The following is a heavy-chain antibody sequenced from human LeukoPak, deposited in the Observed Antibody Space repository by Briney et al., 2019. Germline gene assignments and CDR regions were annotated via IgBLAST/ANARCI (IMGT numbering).Heavy chain of an antibody. J-gene: IGHJ4*02. CDR2: IKQDGSEK. D-gene: IGHD5-24*01. Sequence: GGSLRLSCAASGFTFSSYWMSWVRQAPGKGLEWVANIKQDGSEKYYVDSVKGRFTISRDNAKNSLYLQMNSLRAEDTAVYYCARDPDGYNQGYYFDYWGQGTLVTVSS. CDR3: ARDPDGYNQGYYFDY. CDR1: GFTFSSYW. V-gene: IGHV3-7*01.